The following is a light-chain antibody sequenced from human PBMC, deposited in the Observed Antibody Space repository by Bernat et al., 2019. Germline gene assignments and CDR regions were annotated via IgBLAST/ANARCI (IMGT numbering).Light chain of an antibody. V-gene: IGKV2-28*01. CDR1: QSLLHSNGYNY. CDR3: MQALQPHPT. Sequence: DIVMTQAPLSLPVTPGEPASISYRSSQSLLHSNGYNYLDWYLQKPGQSPQLLSYLGSNRASGVPDRLSGSRSGTDFTLKISRVEAEDVGVYYCMQALQPHPTFGQGTKLEIK. CDR2: LGS. J-gene: IGKJ2*01.